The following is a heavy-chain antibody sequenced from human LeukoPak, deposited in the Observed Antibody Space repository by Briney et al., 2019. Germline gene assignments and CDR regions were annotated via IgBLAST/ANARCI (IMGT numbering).Heavy chain of an antibody. CDR3: ARVEYSSSWQIVYYFDY. V-gene: IGHV3-11*04. Sequence: GGSLRLSCAASGFTFSDYFMSWLRQAPGKGLEWVSYISSSGSTIYYADSVKGRFTISRDNAKNSVYLLMNSLTAEHTAVYYCARVEYSSSWQIVYYFDYWGQGTLVTVSS. J-gene: IGHJ4*02. D-gene: IGHD6-13*01. CDR1: GFTFSDYF. CDR2: ISSSGSTI.